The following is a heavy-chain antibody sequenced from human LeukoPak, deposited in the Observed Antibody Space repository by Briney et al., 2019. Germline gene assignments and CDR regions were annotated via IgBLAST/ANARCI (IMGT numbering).Heavy chain of an antibody. CDR3: VRDGYDSH. D-gene: IGHD3-22*01. Sequence: SETLSLTCTVSGGSISSSTYYWGWIRQPPGKGLEWIGSVYSSGNTYYNASLKSRVTISVDTSKNQFSLKLSSVTAADTAVYYCVRDGYDSHWGQGTLVTVSS. J-gene: IGHJ1*01. CDR2: VYSSGNT. CDR1: GGSISSSTYY. V-gene: IGHV4-39*02.